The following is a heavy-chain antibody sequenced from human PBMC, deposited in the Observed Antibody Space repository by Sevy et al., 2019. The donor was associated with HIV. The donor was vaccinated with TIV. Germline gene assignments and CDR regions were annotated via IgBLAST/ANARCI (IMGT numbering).Heavy chain of an antibody. CDR3: AKAGELTYSSGWYAEDYYYYYMDV. CDR1: GFTFSSYA. V-gene: IGHV3-23*01. CDR2: ISGSGGST. J-gene: IGHJ6*03. Sequence: GGSLRLSCAASGFTFSSYAMSWVRQAPGKGLEWVSAISGSGGSTYYADSVKGRFTISRDNSKNTRYLQMNSLRAEDTAVYYCAKAGELTYSSGWYAEDYYYYYMDVWGKGTTVTVSS. D-gene: IGHD6-19*01.